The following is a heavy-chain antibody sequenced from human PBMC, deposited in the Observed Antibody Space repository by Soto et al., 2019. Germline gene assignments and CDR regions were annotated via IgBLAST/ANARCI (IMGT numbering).Heavy chain of an antibody. V-gene: IGHV3-15*01. J-gene: IGHJ4*02. D-gene: IGHD1-26*01. Sequence: EVQLVESGGGLVEPGGSIRLSCVASGFTFTKAYMTWVRQAPGKGLEWVGRIKGSHAGGTTDYATSVKGRFTISRDDSKNTLSLQMNSLKTEDTSVYYCATEGGYPGSNLYGAYWGQGTLVTVSS. CDR2: IKGSHAGGTT. CDR1: GFTFTKAY. CDR3: ATEGGYPGSNLYGAY.